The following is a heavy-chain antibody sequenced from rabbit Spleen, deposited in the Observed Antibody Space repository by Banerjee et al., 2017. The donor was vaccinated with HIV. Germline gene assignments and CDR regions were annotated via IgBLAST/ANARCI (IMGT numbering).Heavy chain of an antibody. CDR2: IVGSSSGFT. J-gene: IGHJ6*01. CDR3: ARDTGSSFSSYGMDL. Sequence: QSLEESGGDLVKPGASLTLTCTASGFSFSSSDYMCWVRQAPGKGLEWISCIVGSSSGFTYSATWAKGRFTCSKTSSTTVTLQMTSLTVADTATYFCARDTGSSFSSYGMDLWVQGTLVTVS. V-gene: IGHV1S40*01. D-gene: IGHD8-1*01. CDR1: GFSFSSSDY.